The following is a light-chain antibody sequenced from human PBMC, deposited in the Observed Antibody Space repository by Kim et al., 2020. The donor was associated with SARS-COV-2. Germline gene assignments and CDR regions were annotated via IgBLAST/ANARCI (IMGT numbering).Light chain of an antibody. J-gene: IGLJ3*02. V-gene: IGLV3-21*04. CDR3: QVWDNSSDHPV. CDR1: NIGSKS. Sequence: APGKTATITCDGDNIGSKSVHWYQRKSGQAPVLVIYFDTNRPSGIPEGFSGSNSGNMATLTIIRVEAGDEADYYCQVWDNSSDHPVFGGGTQLTVL. CDR2: FDT.